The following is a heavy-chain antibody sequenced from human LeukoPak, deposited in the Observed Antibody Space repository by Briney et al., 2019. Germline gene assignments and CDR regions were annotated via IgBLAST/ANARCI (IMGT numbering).Heavy chain of an antibody. V-gene: IGHV3-20*01. D-gene: IGHD6-13*01. CDR3: ARESGIAACMDV. CDR2: INWNVGST. Sequence: GRSLRLSCAASGFTFDEYGMSCVRQAPGKGLEWVSGINWNVGSTGYADSVKGRFTISRDNAKNSLYLQMNSLRAEDTALYHCARESGIAACMDVWGQGTTVTVSS. J-gene: IGHJ6*02. CDR1: GFTFDEYG.